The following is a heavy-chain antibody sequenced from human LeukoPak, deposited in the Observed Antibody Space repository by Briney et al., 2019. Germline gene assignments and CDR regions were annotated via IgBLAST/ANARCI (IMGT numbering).Heavy chain of an antibody. CDR3: ARDISGASRAFDY. V-gene: IGHV3-9*01. CDR2: ISWNSGSI. D-gene: IGHD7-27*01. J-gene: IGHJ4*02. CDR1: RFTFDDYA. Sequence: GRSLRLSCAASRFTFDDYAMHWVRQAPGKGLEWVSGISWNSGSIGYADSVKGRFTISRDNAKNSLYPQMNSLRTEDTAVYYCARDISGASRAFDYWGQGTLVTVSS.